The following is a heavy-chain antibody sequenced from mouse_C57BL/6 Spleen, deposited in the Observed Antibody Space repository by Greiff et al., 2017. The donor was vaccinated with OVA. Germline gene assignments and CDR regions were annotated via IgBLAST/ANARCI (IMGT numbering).Heavy chain of an antibody. V-gene: IGHV5-17*01. J-gene: IGHJ2*01. CDR2: ISSGSSTI. Sequence: EVKLMESGGGLVKPGGSLKLSCAASGFTFSDYGMHWVRQAPEKGLEWVAYISSGSSTIYYADTVKGRFTISRDNAKNTLFLQMTSLRSEDTAMYYCARGDYDGEGCDDWGQGTTLTVSS. CDR3: ARGDYDGEGCDD. CDR1: GFTFSDYG. D-gene: IGHD2-4*01.